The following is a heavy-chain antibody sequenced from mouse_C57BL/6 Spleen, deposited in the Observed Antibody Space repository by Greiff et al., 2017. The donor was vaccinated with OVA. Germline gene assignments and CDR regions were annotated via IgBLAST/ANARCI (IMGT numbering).Heavy chain of an antibody. D-gene: IGHD1-1*01. Sequence: VQLKESGPELVKPGASVKIPCKASGYTFTDYNMDWVKQSHGKSLEWIGDINPNNGGTIYNQKFKGQATLTVDKSSSTAYMELRSLTSEDTAVYYCARSNYGWLYFDYWGQGTTLTVSS. CDR2: INPNNGGT. CDR1: GYTFTDYN. J-gene: IGHJ2*01. V-gene: IGHV1-18*01. CDR3: ARSNYGWLYFDY.